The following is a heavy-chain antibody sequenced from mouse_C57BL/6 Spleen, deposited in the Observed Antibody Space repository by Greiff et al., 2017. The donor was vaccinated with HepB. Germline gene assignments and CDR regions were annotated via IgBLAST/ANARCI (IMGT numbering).Heavy chain of an antibody. D-gene: IGHD1-1*01. J-gene: IGHJ1*03. Sequence: QVQLKESGAELVKPGASVKMSCKASGYTFTTYPIEWMKQNHGKSLEWIGNFHPYNDDTKYNEKFKGKATLTVEKSSTTVYLELSRLTSYDSAVYYCARSYYGSSYGYWYFDVWGTGPTVTVSS. CDR1: GYTFTTYP. V-gene: IGHV1-47*01. CDR2: FHPYNDDT. CDR3: ARSYYGSSYGYWYFDV.